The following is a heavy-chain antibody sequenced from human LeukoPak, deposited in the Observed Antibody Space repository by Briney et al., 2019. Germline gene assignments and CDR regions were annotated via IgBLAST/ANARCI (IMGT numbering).Heavy chain of an antibody. CDR3: TSPAHEFDFWSGYYSV. Sequence: PGGSLRLSCTVSGFNFSDSAIHWVRQAAGKGLEWVGRIRSKANSDETAYAASVKDRFTISRDDSKDTAYLQMHSLKPEDTAVYHCTSPAHEFDFWSGYYSVWGRGAQVTVSS. V-gene: IGHV3-73*01. J-gene: IGHJ4*01. CDR1: GFNFSDSA. D-gene: IGHD3-3*01. CDR2: IRSKANSDET.